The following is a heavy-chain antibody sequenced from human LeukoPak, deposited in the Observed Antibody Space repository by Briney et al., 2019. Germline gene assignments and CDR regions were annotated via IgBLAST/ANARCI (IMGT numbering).Heavy chain of an antibody. V-gene: IGHV4-31*03. CDR2: IYYSGST. Sequence: PSQTLSLTCTVSGGSISSGGYYWSWIRQHPGKGLEWIGYIYYSGSTYYNPSLKSRVTISVDTSKNQFSLKLSSVTAADTAVYYCARAGVYCSGGSCYGEATYFDYWDQGTLVTVSS. CDR3: ARAGVYCSGGSCYGEATYFDY. J-gene: IGHJ4*02. CDR1: GGSISSGGYY. D-gene: IGHD2-15*01.